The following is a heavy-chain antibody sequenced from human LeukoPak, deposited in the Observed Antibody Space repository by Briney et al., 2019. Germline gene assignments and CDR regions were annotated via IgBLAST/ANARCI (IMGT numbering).Heavy chain of an antibody. CDR1: GGSISSSSYY. J-gene: IGHJ5*02. V-gene: IGHV4-39*01. CDR2: IYYSGST. CDR3: ATVYSSSWFNWFDP. D-gene: IGHD6-13*01. Sequence: PSETLSLTCTVSGGSISSSSYYWGWIRQPPGKGLEWIGSIYYSGSTYYNPSLKSRVTISVDTSKNQFSPKLSSVTAADTAVYYCATVYSSSWFNWFDPWGQGTLVTVSS.